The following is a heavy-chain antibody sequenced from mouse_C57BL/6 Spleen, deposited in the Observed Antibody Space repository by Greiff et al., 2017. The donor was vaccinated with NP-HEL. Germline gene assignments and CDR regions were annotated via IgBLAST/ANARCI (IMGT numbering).Heavy chain of an antibody. Sequence: EVKVIESGGGLVQPKGSLKLSCAASGFSFNTYAMNWVRQAPGKGLEWVARIRSKSNNYATYYADSVKDRFTISRDDSESMLYLQMHNLKTEDTAMYYCVRATYYAMDYWGQGTSVTVSS. V-gene: IGHV10-1*01. CDR3: VRATYYAMDY. J-gene: IGHJ4*01. CDR1: GFSFNTYA. D-gene: IGHD1-1*01. CDR2: IRSKSNNYAT.